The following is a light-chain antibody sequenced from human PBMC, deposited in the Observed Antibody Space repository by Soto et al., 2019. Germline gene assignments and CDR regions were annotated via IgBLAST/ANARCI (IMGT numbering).Light chain of an antibody. J-gene: IGKJ4*01. Sequence: EIVLTQSPGTLSLSPGERATLSCRASQSDSSSYLAWYQRKPGQPPRLLIYGASSRATGIPDRFSGSGSGTDFTLTITRLEPEDFAVYYCQHYRTSFGGGTKVEIK. CDR2: GAS. CDR1: QSDSSSY. V-gene: IGKV3-20*01. CDR3: QHYRTS.